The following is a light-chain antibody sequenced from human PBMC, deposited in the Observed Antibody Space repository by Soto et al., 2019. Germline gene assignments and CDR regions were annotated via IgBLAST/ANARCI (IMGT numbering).Light chain of an antibody. J-gene: IGKJ1*01. V-gene: IGKV4-1*01. CDR1: QSVLYSSNNKNY. CDR3: QQYYSTPWT. Sequence: DIVMTQSPDSLAVSLGERATINCKSSQSVLYSSNNKNYLAWYQQKPGQPLKLLIYWASTRESGVPDRFSGSGSGTDFTLTISSLQAEYVAVYYCQQYYSTPWTFGQGTKVEIK. CDR2: WAS.